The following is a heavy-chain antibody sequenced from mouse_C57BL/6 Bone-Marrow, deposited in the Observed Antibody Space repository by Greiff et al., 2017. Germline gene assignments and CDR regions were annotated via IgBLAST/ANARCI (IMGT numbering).Heavy chain of an antibody. D-gene: IGHD4-1*01. V-gene: IGHV2-3*01. Sequence: QVQLQQSGPGLVAPSQSLSITCTVPGFSLTSYGVSWVRQPPGKGLEWLGVIWGDGSTNYHSALISRLSISKDNSKSQVFIKLNSLQTDDTATYYCDKGLGLGHHSANWDGGFAYWGQGTLVTVSA. CDR1: GFSLTSYG. CDR3: DKGLGLGHHSANWDGGFAY. J-gene: IGHJ3*01. CDR2: IWGDGST.